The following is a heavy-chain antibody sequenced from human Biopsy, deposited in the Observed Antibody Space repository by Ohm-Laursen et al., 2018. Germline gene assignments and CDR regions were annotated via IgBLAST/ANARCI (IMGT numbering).Heavy chain of an antibody. Sequence: GASVKVSCNASGFSFTGYYIHWVRQAPGQGLEWMGWIDPKSGGTNYAQKFQGRVTMTRDTSISTTYMELRRLTSDDTAVFYCARELGDFWGGRQFDFWGQGTLVTVSS. J-gene: IGHJ5*01. CDR2: IDPKSGGT. CDR3: ARELGDFWGGRQFDF. V-gene: IGHV1-2*02. CDR1: GFSFTGYY. D-gene: IGHD3-3*01.